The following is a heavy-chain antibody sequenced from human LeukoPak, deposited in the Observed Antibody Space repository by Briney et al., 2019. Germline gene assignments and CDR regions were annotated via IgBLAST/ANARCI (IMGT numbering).Heavy chain of an antibody. V-gene: IGHV3-30-3*01. CDR1: GFPFSSYA. CDR2: ISYDGSNK. Sequence: GGSLRLSCAASGFPFSSYAMHWVRQAPGKGLEWVAVISYDGSNKYYADAVKGRFTISRDNSKNTLYLQMNSLRAEDTAVYYCARGAVAGTNWFDPWGQGTLVTVSS. J-gene: IGHJ5*02. D-gene: IGHD6-19*01. CDR3: ARGAVAGTNWFDP.